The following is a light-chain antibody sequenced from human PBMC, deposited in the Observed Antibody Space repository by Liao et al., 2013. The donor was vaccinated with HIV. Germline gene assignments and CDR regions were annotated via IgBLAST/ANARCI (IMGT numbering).Light chain of an antibody. V-gene: IGLV3-1*01. J-gene: IGLJ2*01. CDR3: HVWDTSALV. CDR2: EDV. CDR1: NLGSKY. Sequence: SYVLTQPPSVSVSPGQTATITCSGDNLGSKYACWYQQKPGQSPLLVIYEDVMRPSGIPERFSGADFGNTATLTIRETQALDEAVYFCHVWDTSALVFGGGTMLTVL.